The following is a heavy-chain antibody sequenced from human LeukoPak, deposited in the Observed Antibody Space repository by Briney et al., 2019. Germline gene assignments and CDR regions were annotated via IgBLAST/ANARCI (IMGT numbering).Heavy chain of an antibody. Sequence: SQTLSLTCTVSGGSISSGSYYWSWIRRPAGKGLEWIGRIYTSGSTNYNPSLKSRVTISVDTSKNQFSLKLSSVTAADTAVYYCARGIAAAFDYWGQGTLVTVSS. CDR3: ARGIAAAFDY. D-gene: IGHD6-13*01. J-gene: IGHJ4*02. V-gene: IGHV4-61*02. CDR2: IYTSGST. CDR1: GGSISSGSYY.